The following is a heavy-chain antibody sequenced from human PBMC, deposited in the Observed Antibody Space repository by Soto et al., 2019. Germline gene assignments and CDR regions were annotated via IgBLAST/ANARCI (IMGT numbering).Heavy chain of an antibody. CDR2: IIPIFGTA. CDR3: ARDTYGSGSLDY. V-gene: IGHV1-69*13. CDR1: GGTFSSYA. Sequence: ASVKVSCKGSGGTFSSYAISWVRQAPGQGLEWMGGIIPIFGTANYAQKFQGRVTITADESTSTAYMELSSLRSEDTAVYYCARDTYGSGSLDYWGQGTLVTVSS. J-gene: IGHJ4*02. D-gene: IGHD3-10*01.